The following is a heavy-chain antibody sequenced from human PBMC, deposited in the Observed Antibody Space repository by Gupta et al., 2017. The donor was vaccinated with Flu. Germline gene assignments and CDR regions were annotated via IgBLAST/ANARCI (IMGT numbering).Heavy chain of an antibody. CDR3: AREARGIIFGMDV. Sequence: QVQLQQSGPGLVKPSPTLSLTCSISCNSVSRNSATWNWIRQSPSRGLEWLGRTWYRSKWNNEYARSVKSRIIINPDTSKNQFSLQLDSVTPEDTAVYYCAREARGIIFGMDVWGQGTTVTVSS. J-gene: IGHJ6*02. CDR2: TWYRSKWNN. V-gene: IGHV6-1*01. D-gene: IGHD3-10*01. CDR1: CNSVSRNSAT.